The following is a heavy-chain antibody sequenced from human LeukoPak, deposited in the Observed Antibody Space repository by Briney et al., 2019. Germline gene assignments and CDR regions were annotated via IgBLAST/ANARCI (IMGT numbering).Heavy chain of an antibody. D-gene: IGHD6-13*01. CDR2: IYSGGTT. Sequence: GGSLRLSCAASGFTVSGNYMSWVRQAPGKGLEWVSVIYSGGTTYYADSVKGRFTISRDNSKNTLYLQLNSLRVEDTAVYYCVRGALGAAGRLDYWGQGTLVTVSS. J-gene: IGHJ4*02. V-gene: IGHV3-66*01. CDR3: VRGALGAAGRLDY. CDR1: GFTVSGNY.